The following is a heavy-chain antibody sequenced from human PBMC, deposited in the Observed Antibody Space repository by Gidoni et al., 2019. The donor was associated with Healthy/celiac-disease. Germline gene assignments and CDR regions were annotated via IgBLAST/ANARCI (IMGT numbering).Heavy chain of an antibody. CDR2: INHSGST. V-gene: IGHV4-34*01. J-gene: IGHJ6*03. Sequence: QVQLQQWGAGLLKPSETLSLTCAVYGGSFSGYYWSWTRQPPGKGLEWIGEINHSGSTNYNPSLKSRVTISVDTSKNQFSLKLSSVTAADTAVYYCARDARLGYCSSTSCYRYYYMDVWGKGTTVTVSS. CDR1: GGSFSGYY. CDR3: ARDARLGYCSSTSCYRYYYMDV. D-gene: IGHD2-2*01.